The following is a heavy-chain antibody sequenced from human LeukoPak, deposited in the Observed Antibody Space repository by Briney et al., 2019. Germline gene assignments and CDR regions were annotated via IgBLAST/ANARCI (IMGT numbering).Heavy chain of an antibody. D-gene: IGHD6-13*01. J-gene: IGHJ6*03. CDR1: GGSISSSSYY. Sequence: PSETLSLTCTVSGGSISSSSYYWGWIRQPPGKGLEWIGSIYYSGSTYYNPSLKSRVTISVDTSKNQFSLKLSSVTAADTAVYYCARDRRIAAAGIRYYYYYMDVWGKGTTVTVSS. V-gene: IGHV4-39*07. CDR2: IYYSGST. CDR3: ARDRRIAAAGIRYYYYYMDV.